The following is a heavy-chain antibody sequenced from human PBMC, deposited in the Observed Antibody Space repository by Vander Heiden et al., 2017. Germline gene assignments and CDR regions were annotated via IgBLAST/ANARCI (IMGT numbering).Heavy chain of an antibody. CDR1: GGSINNYY. CDR3: ARGFSGYTFDS. J-gene: IGHJ4*02. Sequence: VQMQGACTGLVELSVTQSLTCPVSGGSINNYYWSWIRQPPGKGLEWIGFIYSSGSTNYIPSLKSRITISLDTSKNQFSLKLSSVTAADTAVYFCARGFSGYTFDSWGQGTLVTVSS. V-gene: IGHV4-59*01. CDR2: IYSSGST. D-gene: IGHD5-12*01.